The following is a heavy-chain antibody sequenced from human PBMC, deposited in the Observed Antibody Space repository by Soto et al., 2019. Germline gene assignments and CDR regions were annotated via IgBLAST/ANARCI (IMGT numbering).Heavy chain of an antibody. Sequence: QLQLQESGSGLVKPSQTLSLTCAVFGGSISSGGYSWSWIRQPPGKGLEWIGYIYHSGSTYYNPSLKSRVTISVDRSKNQFSLKLSSVTAADTAVYYCARGFDSSGHYYFDSWGQGTLVTVSS. J-gene: IGHJ4*02. CDR1: GGSISSGGYS. V-gene: IGHV4-30-2*01. D-gene: IGHD3-22*01. CDR2: IYHSGST. CDR3: ARGFDSSGHYYFDS.